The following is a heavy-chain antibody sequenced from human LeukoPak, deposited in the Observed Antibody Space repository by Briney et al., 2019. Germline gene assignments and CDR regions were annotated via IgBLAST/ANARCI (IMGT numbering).Heavy chain of an antibody. CDR3: ARVDAAAADLTFDY. D-gene: IGHD6-13*01. CDR2: ISSSSSTI. Sequence: GGSLRLSCAASGFTFSSYSMNWVRQAPGKGLEWVSYISSSSSTIYYADSVKGRFTISRDNAKNSLYLQMNSLRAEDTAVYYCARVDAAAADLTFDYWDQGTLVTVSS. J-gene: IGHJ4*02. V-gene: IGHV3-48*01. CDR1: GFTFSSYS.